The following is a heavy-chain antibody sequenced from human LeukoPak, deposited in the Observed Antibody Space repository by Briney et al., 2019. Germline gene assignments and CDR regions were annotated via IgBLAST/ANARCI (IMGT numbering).Heavy chain of an antibody. D-gene: IGHD4-11*01. J-gene: IGHJ4*02. CDR3: ARYYNNNPFDY. CDR2: INPNSGGT. Sequence: RASVKVSCKASGYTFTSYYMHWVRQAPGQGLEWMGWINPNSGGTNYAQKFQGRVTMTRDTSISTAYMELSRLRSDDTAVYYCARYYNNNPFDYWGQGTLVTVSS. CDR1: GYTFTSYY. V-gene: IGHV1-2*02.